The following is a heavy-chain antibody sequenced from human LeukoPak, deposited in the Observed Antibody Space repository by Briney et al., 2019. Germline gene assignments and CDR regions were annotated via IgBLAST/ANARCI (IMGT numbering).Heavy chain of an antibody. CDR1: GYTFTSYY. D-gene: IGHD3-3*01. J-gene: IGHJ4*02. V-gene: IGHV1-46*01. CDR3: ARDFGEGPFDY. Sequence: ASVKVSCKASGYTFTSYYMHWVRQAPGQGLEWMGIINPSGGSTSYARKFQGRVTMTRDTSTSTVYMELSSLRSEDTAVYYCARDFGEGPFDYWGQGTLVTVSS. CDR2: INPSGGST.